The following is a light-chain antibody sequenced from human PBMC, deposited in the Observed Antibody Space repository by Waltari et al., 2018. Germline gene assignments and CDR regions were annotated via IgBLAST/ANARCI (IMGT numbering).Light chain of an antibody. CDR2: TNN. Sequence: QSVLTQPPSASGTPGQGVTISCSGSRSTIGSHTLTWYQHLPGTAPKLLIYTNNQRPSGVPDRFSGSKSGTSGSLAISGLQSEDEADYYCSTWDDSLNGVMFGGGTKLTVL. CDR1: RSTIGSHT. J-gene: IGLJ3*02. V-gene: IGLV1-44*01. CDR3: STWDDSLNGVM.